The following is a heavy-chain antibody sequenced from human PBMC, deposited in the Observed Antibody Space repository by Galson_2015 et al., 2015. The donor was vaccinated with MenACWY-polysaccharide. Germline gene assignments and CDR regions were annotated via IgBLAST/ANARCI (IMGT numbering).Heavy chain of an antibody. V-gene: IGHV3-48*01. D-gene: IGHD3-3*01. CDR2: ISSSSGNI. Sequence: SLRLSCAASGFTFSSYSMNWVRQAPGKGLEWVSYISSSSGNIYYADSVKGRFTISRDNAKNSLYLQMNSLRAEDTAVYYCARERNDYDFWSGYVGYWGQGTLVTVSS. J-gene: IGHJ4*02. CDR3: ARERNDYDFWSGYVGY. CDR1: GFTFSSYS.